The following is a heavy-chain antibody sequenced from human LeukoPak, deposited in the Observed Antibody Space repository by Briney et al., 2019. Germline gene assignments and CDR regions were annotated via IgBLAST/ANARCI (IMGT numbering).Heavy chain of an antibody. CDR3: ARAYSRSYSHFDD. V-gene: IGHV4-4*09. J-gene: IGHJ4*02. Sequence: SETLSLTCTVSGGSISGYYWSWIRQPPGKGLEWIGYIYTSGSTNYNPSLKSRVTISVDTSKNQFSLRLSSVTAADAAMYFCARAYSRSYSHFDDWGQGTLVTVSS. D-gene: IGHD1-26*01. CDR2: IYTSGST. CDR1: GGSISGYY.